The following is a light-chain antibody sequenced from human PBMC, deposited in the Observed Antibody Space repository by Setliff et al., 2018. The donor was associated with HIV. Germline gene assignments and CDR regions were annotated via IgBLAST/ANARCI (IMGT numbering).Light chain of an antibody. CDR2: EVN. CDR3: SSYTSNSPYV. J-gene: IGLJ1*01. V-gene: IGLV2-14*01. CDR1: SSDVGGYNY. Sequence: QSALTQPASVSGSPGQSITISCTGTSSDVGGYNYVSWYQQHPGKAPKLMISEVNNRPSGVSNRFSGSKSGNTASLTISGLQAEDEADYYCSSYTSNSPYVFGTGTKVTV.